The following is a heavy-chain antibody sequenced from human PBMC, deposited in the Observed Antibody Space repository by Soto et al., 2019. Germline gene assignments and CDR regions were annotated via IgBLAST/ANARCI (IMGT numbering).Heavy chain of an antibody. CDR3: ARGARLDYYYYYGMDV. V-gene: IGHV4-34*01. CDR2: INHSGST. D-gene: IGHD6-6*01. J-gene: IGHJ6*02. Sequence: SETLSLTCAVYGGYFSGYYWSWIRQPPGKGLEWIGEINHSGSTNYNPSLKSRVTISVDTPKNQFSLKLSSVTAADTAVYYCARGARLDYYYYYGMDVWGQGTTVTVSS. CDR1: GGYFSGYY.